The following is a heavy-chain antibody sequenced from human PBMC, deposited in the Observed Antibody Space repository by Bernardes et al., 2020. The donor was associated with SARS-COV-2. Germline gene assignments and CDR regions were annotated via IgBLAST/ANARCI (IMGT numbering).Heavy chain of an antibody. V-gene: IGHV2-5*02. Sequence: LVKPTQTLTLTCTFSGFSLSTSAVGVGWIRQPPGKALEWLAVIYGDDDERYSPSLKGRPTITKDTSKNQVVLTMTNMDPVDTATYYCAHRRREDGLLRFGDVYWGQGSLVTVPS. D-gene: IGHD3-10*01. J-gene: IGHJ4*02. CDR3: AHRRREDGLLRFGDVY. CDR2: IYGDDDE. CDR1: GFSLSTSAVG.